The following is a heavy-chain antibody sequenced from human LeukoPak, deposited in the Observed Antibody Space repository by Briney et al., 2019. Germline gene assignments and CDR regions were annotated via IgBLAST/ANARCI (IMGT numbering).Heavy chain of an antibody. Sequence: SETLSLTCAVYGGSFSRYYWSWTRQSPGKGLEWIAEIDHRGDTNYNPSVKSRVTISVDTSKNQFSLKLRSLSAADTALYYCARGATISETGYFDFWGQGTLVTVSS. CDR3: ARGATISETGYFDF. J-gene: IGHJ4*03. D-gene: IGHD5-24*01. V-gene: IGHV4-34*01. CDR2: IDHRGDT. CDR1: GGSFSRYY.